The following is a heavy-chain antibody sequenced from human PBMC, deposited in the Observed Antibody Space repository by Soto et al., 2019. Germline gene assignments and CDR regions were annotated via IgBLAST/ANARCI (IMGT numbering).Heavy chain of an antibody. CDR1: GDTSTSYY. J-gene: IGHJ5*01. V-gene: IGHV4-59*01. CDR3: ARDFYDSVGYTWFDS. CDR2: IHNSGTS. D-gene: IGHD3-22*01. Sequence: SETLSLTYTVSGDTSTSYYWGWIRQAPGKGLEWIGHIHNSGTSTHNPSLNGRITISIDMSKKQFSLKLTSLTSADTAVYYCARDFYDSVGYTWFDSWSQGTLVTVS.